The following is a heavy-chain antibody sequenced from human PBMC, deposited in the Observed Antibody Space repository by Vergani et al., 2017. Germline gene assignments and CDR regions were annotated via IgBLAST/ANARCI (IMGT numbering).Heavy chain of an antibody. Sequence: QLQLQESGPGLVKPSETLSLTCTVSGGSISSSSYYWGWIRQPPGKGLEWIGSIYYSGSTYYNPSLQSRVTISVDTSKNQFSLTLSSVTAADTAVYYCARGRVDTAMKYWGQGTLVTVSS. J-gene: IGHJ4*02. D-gene: IGHD5-18*01. CDR2: IYYSGST. CDR3: ARGRVDTAMKY. CDR1: GGSISSSSYY. V-gene: IGHV4-39*07.